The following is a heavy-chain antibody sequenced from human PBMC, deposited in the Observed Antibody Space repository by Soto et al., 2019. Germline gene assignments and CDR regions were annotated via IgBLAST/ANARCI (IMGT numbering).Heavy chain of an antibody. Sequence: QVQLVQSGAEVKKPGSSVKVSCKASGGTFSSYAISWVRQAPGQGLEWMGGIIPIFGTANYAQKFQGRVTIPADESTSTAYMGRSSLSSEDTAVYYCARGGGLVVGPILNGLAVWGQGTTVTVSS. D-gene: IGHD1-26*01. V-gene: IGHV1-69*01. CDR2: IIPIFGTA. CDR1: GGTFSSYA. J-gene: IGHJ6*02. CDR3: ARGGGLVVGPILNGLAV.